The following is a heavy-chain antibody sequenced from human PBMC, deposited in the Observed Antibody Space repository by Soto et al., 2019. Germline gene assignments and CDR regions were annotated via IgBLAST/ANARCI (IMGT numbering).Heavy chain of an antibody. CDR3: ARGVSAGVDC. CDR1: GYSFTSLD. V-gene: IGHV1-8*01. D-gene: IGHD1-26*01. J-gene: IGHJ4*02. CDR2: MQPSTGRT. Sequence: GASVKVSCKASGYSFTSLDINWVRQTAGQGLEWMGRMQPSTGRTGYAQKFQGRVTMTRDTSINTAYMELTTLTSDDTAFYYCARGVSAGVDCWGQGTLVTVSS.